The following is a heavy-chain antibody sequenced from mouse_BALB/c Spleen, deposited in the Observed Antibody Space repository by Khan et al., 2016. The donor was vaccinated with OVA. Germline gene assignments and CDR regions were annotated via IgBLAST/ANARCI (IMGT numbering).Heavy chain of an antibody. CDR3: TRRAMCGYGPSWFAY. CDR1: GYTFTSYW. V-gene: IGHV1-61*01. CDR2: IDPSDSET. J-gene: IGHJ3*01. Sequence: QVRLQQSGAELVRPGASVKLSCKASGYTFTSYWMNWVKQRPGQGLEWIGMIDPSDSETHYNQTFKDKATLTVDKSSSTAYMQLSSLTSEDSAVYYCTRRAMCGYGPSWFAYWGQGTLVTVSA. D-gene: IGHD2-2*01.